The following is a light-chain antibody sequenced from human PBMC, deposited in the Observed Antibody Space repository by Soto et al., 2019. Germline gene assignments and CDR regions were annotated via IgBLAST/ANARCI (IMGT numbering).Light chain of an antibody. V-gene: IGKV3-20*01. CDR2: GAS. CDR3: QQYGSSPFT. CDR1: QRVSSSY. Sequence: EVVLTQSPGTLSLSPGEGATLSCKATQRVSSSYLAWYQQKPGQAPRLLIYGASSRATGIPDRFSGSGSGTDLMLTISRLEPEDFAVYFCQQYGSSPFTFGGGTKVEI. J-gene: IGKJ4*01.